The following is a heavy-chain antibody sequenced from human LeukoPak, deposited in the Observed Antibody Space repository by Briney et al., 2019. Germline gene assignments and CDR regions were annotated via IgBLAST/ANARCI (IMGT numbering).Heavy chain of an antibody. Sequence: PSETPSLTCTVSGDSISSYYWSWIRQPPGKGLEWIGYIYYSGSTDYNPSLKSRVTISIDTSKNQFSLKLSSVTAADTAAYYCTRLGRSGSCKSGFCYGLYFQHWGQGTLVTVSS. V-gene: IGHV4-59*08. CDR1: GDSISSYY. J-gene: IGHJ1*01. CDR3: TRLGRSGSCKSGFCYGLYFQH. CDR2: IYYSGST. D-gene: IGHD2-15*01.